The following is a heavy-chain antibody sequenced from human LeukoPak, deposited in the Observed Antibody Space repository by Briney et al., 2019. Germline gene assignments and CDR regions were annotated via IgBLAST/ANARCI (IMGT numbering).Heavy chain of an antibody. D-gene: IGHD6-6*01. Sequence: GGSLRLSCAASGFTFSSYSMNWVRQAPGKGLEWVSSISSSSSYIYYADSVKGRFTISRDNAKNSLYLQMNSLRAEDTAVYYCARIAAQDAFDIWGQGTMVTVSS. CDR2: ISSSSSYI. CDR1: GFTFSSYS. J-gene: IGHJ3*02. V-gene: IGHV3-21*01. CDR3: ARIAAQDAFDI.